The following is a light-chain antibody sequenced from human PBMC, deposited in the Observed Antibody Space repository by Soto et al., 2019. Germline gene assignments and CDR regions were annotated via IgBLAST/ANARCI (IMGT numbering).Light chain of an antibody. CDR2: DAS. CDR3: QQRSNWPPAIS. CDR1: QSVTTF. V-gene: IGKV3-11*01. J-gene: IGKJ5*01. Sequence: EIVLTQSPATLSLSPGERATLSCRASQSVTTFFAWYQQKPGLPPRLLIYDASTRATGIPARFSGSGSGTDLTLTISSLEPEDSAVYYCQQRSNWPPAISFGQGTRLDI.